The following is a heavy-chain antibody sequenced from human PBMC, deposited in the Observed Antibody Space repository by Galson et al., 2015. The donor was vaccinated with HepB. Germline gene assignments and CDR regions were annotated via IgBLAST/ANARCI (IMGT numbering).Heavy chain of an antibody. Sequence: SVKVSCKASGYTFTGYYMHWVRQAPGQGLEWMGWINPNSGGTKYSQKFQGRVTITRDTSASTAYMELSSLRSEDTAVYYCARSRYCSSTSCYYWFDPWGQGTLVTVSS. J-gene: IGHJ5*02. D-gene: IGHD2-2*01. CDR2: INPNSGGT. CDR3: ARSRYCSSTSCYYWFDP. V-gene: IGHV1-2*02. CDR1: GYTFTGYY.